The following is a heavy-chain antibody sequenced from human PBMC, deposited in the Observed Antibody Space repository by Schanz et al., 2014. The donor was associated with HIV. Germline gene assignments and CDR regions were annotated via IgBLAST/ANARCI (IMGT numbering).Heavy chain of an antibody. V-gene: IGHV1-69*06. J-gene: IGHJ4*02. Sequence: QVKVVQSGAEVKRPGSTVKVSCTASGGTLISTYGFSWARQAPGQGLEWMGGIIPMFGTTKYPQRLQGRVTIIADKSTTTAYMELSSLRSEDTAVYYCARVPKHNFGSGSYYPFDYWGQGTLVTVSS. D-gene: IGHD3-10*01. CDR1: GGTLISTYG. CDR2: IIPMFGTT. CDR3: ARVPKHNFGSGSYYPFDY.